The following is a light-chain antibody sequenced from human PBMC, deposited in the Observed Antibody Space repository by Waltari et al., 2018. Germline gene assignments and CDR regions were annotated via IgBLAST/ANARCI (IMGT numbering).Light chain of an antibody. V-gene: IGKV3-15*01. CDR2: GAS. J-gene: IGKJ2*01. CDR3: QQYNNWPPYT. CDR1: QSVSSN. Sequence: EIVMTQSPATLSVSPGERATLSCRASQSVSSNLAWYQQKPGQAPRLLIYGASTRANGIPARFSGSGSGTDFTLSISSLQSEDFAVYYCQQYNNWPPYTFGQGTKLEIK.